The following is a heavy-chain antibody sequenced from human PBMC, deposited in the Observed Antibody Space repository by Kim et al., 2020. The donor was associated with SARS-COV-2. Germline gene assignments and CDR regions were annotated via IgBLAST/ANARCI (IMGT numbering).Heavy chain of an antibody. CDR3: ARALKGYSSGWYVDY. CDR2: IYYSGST. Sequence: SETLSLTCTVSGGSISSYYWSWIRQPPGKGLEWIGYIYYSGSTNYNPSLKSRVTISVDTSKNQLSLKLSLVTAADTAVYYRARALKGYSSGWYVDYCGQG. D-gene: IGHD6-19*01. J-gene: IGHJ4*02. V-gene: IGHV4-59*01. CDR1: GGSISSYY.